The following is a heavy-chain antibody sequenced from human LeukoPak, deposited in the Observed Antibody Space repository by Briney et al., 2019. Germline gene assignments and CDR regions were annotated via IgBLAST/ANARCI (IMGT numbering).Heavy chain of an antibody. CDR1: GGSISSSSYY. J-gene: IGHJ4*02. CDR2: IYYSGST. Sequence: SETLSLTCTVSGGSISSSSYYWGWIRQPPGKGLEWIGSIYYSGSTYYNPPLKSRVTISVDTSKNQFSLKLSSVTAADTAVYYCARGSRFYGANGGVDYWGQGTLVTVSS. CDR3: ARGSRFYGANGGVDY. V-gene: IGHV4-39*07. D-gene: IGHD4-17*01.